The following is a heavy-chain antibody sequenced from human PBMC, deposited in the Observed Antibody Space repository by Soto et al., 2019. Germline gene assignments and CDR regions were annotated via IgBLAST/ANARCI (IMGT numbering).Heavy chain of an antibody. J-gene: IGHJ6*02. Sequence: GGSLRLSCAASGITFSANAMSWVRQAPGKGLEWVSDISGSGGSTYYADSVKGRFTISRDNSKNTLYLQMNSLRAEDTAVYYCAKGLRISAAGPYYSYGMDVWGQGTTVTVSS. D-gene: IGHD6-13*01. CDR2: ISGSGGST. CDR3: AKGLRISAAGPYYSYGMDV. CDR1: GITFSANA. V-gene: IGHV3-23*01.